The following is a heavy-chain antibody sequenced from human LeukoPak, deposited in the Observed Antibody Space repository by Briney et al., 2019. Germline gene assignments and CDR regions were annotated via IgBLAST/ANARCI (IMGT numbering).Heavy chain of an antibody. CDR3: ARDRGGLITEYYYMDV. Sequence: ASVKVSCKASGYTFTGYYMHWVRQAPGQGLEWMGWINPNSGGTNYAQKFQGRVTMTRDTSISTAYMELSRLRSDDTAVYYCARDRGGLITEYYYMDVWGKGTTVTISS. CDR2: INPNSGGT. J-gene: IGHJ6*03. V-gene: IGHV1-2*02. CDR1: GYTFTGYY. D-gene: IGHD3-16*01.